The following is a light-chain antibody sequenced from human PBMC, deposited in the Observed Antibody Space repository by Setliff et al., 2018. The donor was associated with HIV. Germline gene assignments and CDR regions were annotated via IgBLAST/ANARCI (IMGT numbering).Light chain of an antibody. CDR3: NSYTSSSTLYV. CDR1: SSDVGGYNY. Sequence: QSVLTQPASVSGSPGQSITISCSGTSSDVGGYNYVSWYQQHPGKAPKLMIYDVSKRPSGVSTRFSGSKSGNTASLTISGLQAGDEADYFCNSYTSSSTLYVFGTGTKVTVL. J-gene: IGLJ1*01. CDR2: DVS. V-gene: IGLV2-14*01.